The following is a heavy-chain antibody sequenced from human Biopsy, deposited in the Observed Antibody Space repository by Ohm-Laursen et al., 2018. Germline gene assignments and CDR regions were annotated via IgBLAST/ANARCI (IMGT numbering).Heavy chain of an antibody. V-gene: IGHV3-7*01. CDR1: GFTFSPYW. CDR3: TRDTTYYAGTTYYDALDV. CDR2: IKRDGSQS. D-gene: IGHD2/OR15-2a*01. Sequence: GSLRLSCTAPGFTFSPYWMTWVRQAPGKGLEWVANIKRDGSQSNHADSVKGRFTISRDNAKNSLYLQMTSLRAEDTAVYYCTRDTTYYAGTTYYDALDVWGQGTTVTVSS. J-gene: IGHJ3*01.